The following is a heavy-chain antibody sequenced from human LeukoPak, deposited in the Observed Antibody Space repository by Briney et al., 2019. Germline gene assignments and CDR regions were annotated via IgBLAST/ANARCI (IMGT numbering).Heavy chain of an antibody. V-gene: IGHV1-2*02. CDR3: AREASGWYAY. CDR2: INPNSGAT. J-gene: IGHJ4*02. CDR1: GFTFTDYY. D-gene: IGHD6-19*01. Sequence: ASVKVSCKASGFTFTDYYMHWVRQAPGQGLEWVGWINPNSGATAYAQKFQGRVTVTRDTPINTAYMDLSMLTSDDTAMYYCAREASGWYAYWGQGPLVTVSS.